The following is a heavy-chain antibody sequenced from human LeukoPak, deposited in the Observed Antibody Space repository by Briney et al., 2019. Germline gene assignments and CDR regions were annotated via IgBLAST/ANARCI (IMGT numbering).Heavy chain of an antibody. Sequence: SQTLSLTCTVSGGSISSGDYYWSWIRQPPGKGLEWIGYIYYSGSTYYNPSLKSRVTISVDTSKNQFSLKLSSVTAADTAVYYCASKRITMIVVVTDNWFDPWGQGTLVTVSS. V-gene: IGHV4-30-4*08. J-gene: IGHJ5*02. D-gene: IGHD3-22*01. CDR1: GGSISSGDYY. CDR2: IYYSGST. CDR3: ASKRITMIVVVTDNWFDP.